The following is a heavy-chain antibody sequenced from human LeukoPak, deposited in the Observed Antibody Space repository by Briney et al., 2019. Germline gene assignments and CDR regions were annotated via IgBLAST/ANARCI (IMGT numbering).Heavy chain of an antibody. CDR3: AREGVYSSSWKGAFDI. D-gene: IGHD6-13*01. V-gene: IGHV4-61*02. Sequence: PSETLSLTCTVSGGSISSGSYYWSWIRQPAGRGLEWIGRIYTSGSTNYNPSLKSRVTISVDTSKNQFSLKLSSVTAADTAVYYCAREGVYSSSWKGAFDIWGQGTMVTVSS. CDR2: IYTSGST. CDR1: GGSISSGSYY. J-gene: IGHJ3*02.